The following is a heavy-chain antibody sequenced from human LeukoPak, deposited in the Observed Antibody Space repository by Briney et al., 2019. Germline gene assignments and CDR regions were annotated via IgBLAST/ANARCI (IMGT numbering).Heavy chain of an antibody. V-gene: IGHV3-23*01. Sequence: GGSLRLSCAASGFTFRSYAMSWVRQAPGRGLEWVSGISGSGGSTYYADSVKGRFTISRDNSKNTLYLQVNTLRAEDTAVYYCAKFGTGDYGMDVWGQGTTVTVSS. CDR2: ISGSGGST. CDR1: GFTFRSYA. CDR3: AKFGTGDYGMDV. D-gene: IGHD3-10*01. J-gene: IGHJ6*02.